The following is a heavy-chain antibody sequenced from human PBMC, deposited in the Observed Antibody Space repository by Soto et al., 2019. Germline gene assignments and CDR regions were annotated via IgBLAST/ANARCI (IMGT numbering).Heavy chain of an antibody. V-gene: IGHV3-33*06. J-gene: IGHJ6*02. Sequence: GGSLRLSCVASGFTFSSYGMHWVRQAPGKGLEWVAVMSYDGSHEYYADSVKGRFTISRDNSKTILYLQMNSLRLEDTAVYYCAKGSVLRVVEEPLAILGGVDVWGQGAMVTVSS. D-gene: IGHD2-8*01. CDR3: AKGSVLRVVEEPLAILGGVDV. CDR2: MSYDGSHE. CDR1: GFTFSSYG.